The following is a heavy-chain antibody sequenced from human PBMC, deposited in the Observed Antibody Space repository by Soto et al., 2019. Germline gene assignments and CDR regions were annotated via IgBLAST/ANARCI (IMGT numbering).Heavy chain of an antibody. J-gene: IGHJ3*01. D-gene: IGHD3-22*01. CDR3: ATYDSVGGAYDGCDV. CDR1: GFSLTTPGVG. CDR2: IYWDDDK. V-gene: IGHV2-5*02. Sequence: QITLKESGPTLVKPTQTLTLTCTFSGFSLTTPGVGVAWIRQPPGKALEWLAIIYWDDDKRYSPSLESSLTITKDRSKSQVVIKMTNMDPVDTATYYCATYDSVGGAYDGCDVWGQGTMVTVSS.